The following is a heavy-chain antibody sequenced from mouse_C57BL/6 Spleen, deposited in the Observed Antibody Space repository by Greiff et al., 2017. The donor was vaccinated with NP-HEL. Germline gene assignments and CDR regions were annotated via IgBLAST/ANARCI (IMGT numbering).Heavy chain of an antibody. D-gene: IGHD2-1*01. CDR2: INPNNGGT. J-gene: IGHJ4*01. V-gene: IGHV1-26*01. CDR3: AGNFYAMDY. Sequence: EVQLQQSGPELVKPGASVKISCKASGYTFTDYYMNWVKQSHGKSLEWIGDINPNNGGTSYNQKFKGKATLTVDKSSSTAYMELRSLTSEASAVYYCAGNFYAMDYWGQGTSVTVSS. CDR1: GYTFTDYY.